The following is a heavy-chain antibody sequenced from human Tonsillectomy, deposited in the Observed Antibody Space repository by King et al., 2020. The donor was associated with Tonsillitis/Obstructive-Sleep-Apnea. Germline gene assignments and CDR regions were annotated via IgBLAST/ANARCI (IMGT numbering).Heavy chain of an antibody. CDR3: ARDRGFLPDAFDL. D-gene: IGHD3-10*01. Sequence: QLQESGPGLVKPSETLSLTCTVSGGAISSSYWSWIRQPAGKGLEWIGRIYTNENTNYNPSLKSRVTMSVHTSKSQFSLKLSSVTAADTAVYYCARDRGFLPDAFDLWGQGTVVTVSS. CDR2: IYTNENT. V-gene: IGHV4-4*07. CDR1: GGAISSSY. J-gene: IGHJ3*01.